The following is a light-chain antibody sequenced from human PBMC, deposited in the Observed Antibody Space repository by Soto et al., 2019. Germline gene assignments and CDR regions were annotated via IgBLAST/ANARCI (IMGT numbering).Light chain of an antibody. V-gene: IGKV1-6*01. CDR2: AAS. J-gene: IGKJ1*01. Sequence: AIQMTQSPSSLSASVGDRVTITCRASQGIRNDLGWYQQKPGKAPKLRIYAASSLQSGVPSRFSGSRSGTDFTLTISSLQPEDFATYYCLQDYNYPWTFGQGTKVAIK. CDR1: QGIRND. CDR3: LQDYNYPWT.